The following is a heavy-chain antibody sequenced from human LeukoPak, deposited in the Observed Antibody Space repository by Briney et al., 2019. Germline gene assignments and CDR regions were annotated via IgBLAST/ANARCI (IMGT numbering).Heavy chain of an antibody. CDR3: ARDGDCSSTTCYPFGY. V-gene: IGHV3-72*01. D-gene: IGHD2-2*01. CDR2: TRNKANSYTT. J-gene: IGHJ4*02. CDR1: GFTFSSYS. Sequence: GGSLRLSCAASGFTFSSYSMNWVRQAPGKGLEWVGRTRNKANSYTTEYAASVKGRFSISRDDSKNSLYLRMSSLKTEDTAVYYCARDGDCSSTTCYPFGYWGQGTLVTVSS.